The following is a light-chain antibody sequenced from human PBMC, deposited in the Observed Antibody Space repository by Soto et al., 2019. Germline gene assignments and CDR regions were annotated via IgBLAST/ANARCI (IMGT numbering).Light chain of an antibody. CDR2: GAS. Sequence: EIVLTQSPGTLSLSPGERATLSCRASQSVTSDYLAWYQQRPGQAPRLVIYGASGRATGIPDRFSGSGSGTDFTLTISSLEPEDVAVYYCQLYDNSPWTFGQGTKVEIK. CDR1: QSVTSDY. J-gene: IGKJ1*01. V-gene: IGKV3-20*01. CDR3: QLYDNSPWT.